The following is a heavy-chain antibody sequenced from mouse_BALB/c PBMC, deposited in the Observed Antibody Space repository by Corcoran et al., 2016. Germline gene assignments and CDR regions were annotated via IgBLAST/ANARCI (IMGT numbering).Heavy chain of an antibody. V-gene: IGHV9-1*02. Sequence: QIQLVQSGPELKKPGETVKISCKASGYTFTNYGMNWVKQAPGKGLKWMGWINTYTGEPTYSDDFKGGFAFSLESSASNAYLQINNLKNEDRATYFCASRGYKNSMDYWGQGTSVTVSS. CDR3: ASRGYKNSMDY. CDR1: GYTFTNYG. J-gene: IGHJ4*01. D-gene: IGHD1-3*01. CDR2: INTYTGEP.